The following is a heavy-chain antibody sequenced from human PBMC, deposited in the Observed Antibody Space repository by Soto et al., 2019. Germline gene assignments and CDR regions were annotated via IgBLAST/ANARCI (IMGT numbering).Heavy chain of an antibody. Sequence: QVQLQQSGPGLVKPSETLSLTCTDSIGPVWSHNWGWIRQPPGRGLEWIGYVYNTGGTSYNPSLRSLVTISADMSTNHISLTLTSVTAADTAVYYCVSQGIGNQHGLVDVLGQGTPFSVSS. CDR1: IGPVWSHN. CDR3: VSQGIGNQHGLVDV. D-gene: IGHD3-10*01. CDR2: VYNTGGT. V-gene: IGHV4-59*08. J-gene: IGHJ6*02.